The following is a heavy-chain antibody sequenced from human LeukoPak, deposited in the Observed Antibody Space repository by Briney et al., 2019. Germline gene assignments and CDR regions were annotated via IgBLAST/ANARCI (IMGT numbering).Heavy chain of an antibody. Sequence: SETLSLTCTVSGGSISSYYWSWIRQPPGKGLEWIGYIYYSGSTNYNPSLKSRVTISVDTSKNQFSLKLSSVTAADTAVYYCARDSGEAWFLGDYGANAFDIWGQGTMVTVSS. J-gene: IGHJ3*02. D-gene: IGHD4-17*01. CDR1: GGSISSYY. CDR3: ARDSGEAWFLGDYGANAFDI. V-gene: IGHV4-59*01. CDR2: IYYSGST.